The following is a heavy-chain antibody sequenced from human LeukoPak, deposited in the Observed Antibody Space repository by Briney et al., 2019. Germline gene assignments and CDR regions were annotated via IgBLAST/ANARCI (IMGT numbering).Heavy chain of an antibody. V-gene: IGHV1-18*01. CDR2: ISAYNGNT. CDR1: GYTFTSYG. Sequence: GASVKVSCKASGYTFTSYGISWVRQAPGQGLEWMGWISAYNGNTNYAQKLQGRVTMTTDTSTSTAYMELRSLRSDDTAVYYCARDAYYDILTGFDPWGQGTLVTVSS. J-gene: IGHJ5*02. D-gene: IGHD3-9*01. CDR3: ARDAYYDILTGFDP.